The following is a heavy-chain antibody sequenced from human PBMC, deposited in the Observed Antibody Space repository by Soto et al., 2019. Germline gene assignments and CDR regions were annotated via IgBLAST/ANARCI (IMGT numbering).Heavy chain of an antibody. J-gene: IGHJ4*02. D-gene: IGHD6-13*01. CDR1: GGSFSGYY. CDR3: ARAAYSSSWYSFDY. Sequence: SETLSLTCAVYGGSFSGYYWSWIRQPPGKGLEWIGEINHSGSTNYNPSLKSRVTISVDTSKNQFSLKLSSVTAADTAVYYCARAAYSSSWYSFDYWGQGTLVTVS. V-gene: IGHV4-34*01. CDR2: INHSGST.